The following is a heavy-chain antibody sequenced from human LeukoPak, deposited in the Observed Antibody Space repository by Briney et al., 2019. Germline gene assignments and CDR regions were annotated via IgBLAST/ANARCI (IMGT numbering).Heavy chain of an antibody. CDR1: GGSIRSSNW. CDR3: ARDYYPDSSASYWYFDL. D-gene: IGHD3-22*01. CDR2: IYHSGST. J-gene: IGHJ2*01. V-gene: IGHV4-4*02. Sequence: SSETLSLTCAVSGGSIRSSNWWSWVRQSPGKGLEWIGEIYHSGSTNYNPSLKSRVTISVDKSENQLSLKLSSVTAADTAVYYCARDYYPDSSASYWYFDLWGRGTLVTVSS.